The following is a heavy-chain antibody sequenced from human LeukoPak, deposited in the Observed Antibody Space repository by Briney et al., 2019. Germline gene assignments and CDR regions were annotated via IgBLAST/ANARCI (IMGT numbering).Heavy chain of an antibody. CDR3: ARETFYYGFDV. V-gene: IGHV3-66*01. CDR2: LYSGGET. Sequence: GGSLRLSCAASGFTVSSNYMSWVRRAPGMGLECVSVLYSGGETYYADSVKGRFTISRDNSQNTLYLQMNSLRAEDTAVYYCARETFYYGFDVWGQGATVTDSS. CDR1: GFTVSSNY. J-gene: IGHJ6*02.